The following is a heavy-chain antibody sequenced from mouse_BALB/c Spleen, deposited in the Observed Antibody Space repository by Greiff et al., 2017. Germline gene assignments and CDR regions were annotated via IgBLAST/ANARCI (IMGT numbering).Heavy chain of an antibody. D-gene: IGHD2-14*01. J-gene: IGHJ3*01. V-gene: IGHV1-5*01. CDR1: GYSFTSYW. CDR3: TRGGYRYDPAWFAY. Sequence: VQLQQSGTVLARPGASVKMSCKASGYSFTSYWMHWVKQRPGQGLEWIGAIYPGNSDTSYNQKFKGKAKLTAVTSASTAYMELSSLTNEDSAVYYCTRGGYRYDPAWFAYWGQGTLVTVSA. CDR2: IYPGNSDT.